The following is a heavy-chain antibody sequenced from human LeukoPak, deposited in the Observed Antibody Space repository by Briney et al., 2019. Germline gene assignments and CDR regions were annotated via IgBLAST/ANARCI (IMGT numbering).Heavy chain of an antibody. V-gene: IGHV4-34*01. CDR1: GGSFSGYY. CDR3: ASARGYGYYFDY. Sequence: PLETLSLTCTVYGGSFSGYYWSWIRQPPGKGLEWIGEINHSGSTNYNPSLKSRVTVSVDRSKNQFSLKLNSVTAADTAVYYCASARGYGYYFDYWGQGILVTVSS. CDR2: INHSGST. J-gene: IGHJ4*02. D-gene: IGHD5-18*01.